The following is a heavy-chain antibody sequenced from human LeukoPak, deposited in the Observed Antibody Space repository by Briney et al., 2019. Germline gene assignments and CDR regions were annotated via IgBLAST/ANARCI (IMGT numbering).Heavy chain of an antibody. V-gene: IGHV4-39*01. CDR2: IYYSGST. D-gene: IGHD5-24*01. CDR3: ATQMATIGY. J-gene: IGHJ4*02. CDR1: GGSISSSSYY. Sequence: ASETLSLTCTVSGGSISSSSYYWGWIRQPPGKGLEWIGSIYYSGSTYYNPSLKSRVTISVDTSKNQFSLKMSSVTAADTAVYYCATQMATIGYWGQGTLVTVSS.